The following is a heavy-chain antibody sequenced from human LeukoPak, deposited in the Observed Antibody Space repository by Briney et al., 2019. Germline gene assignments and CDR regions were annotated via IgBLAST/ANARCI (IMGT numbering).Heavy chain of an antibody. D-gene: IGHD2-21*02. J-gene: IGHJ4*02. Sequence: PSETLSLTCAVYGGSFSGYYWSWIRQPPGKGLEWIGEINHSGSTNYNPSLKSRVTISVDTSKNQFSLKLSSVTAADTAVYYCARGPQGRDIVVVTASYDYWGQGTLVTVSS. CDR1: GGSFSGYY. V-gene: IGHV4-34*01. CDR2: INHSGST. CDR3: ARGPQGRDIVVVTASYDY.